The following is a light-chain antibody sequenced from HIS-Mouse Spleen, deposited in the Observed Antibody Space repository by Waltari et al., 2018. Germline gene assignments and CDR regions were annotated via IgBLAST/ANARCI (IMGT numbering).Light chain of an antibody. CDR1: SSDVGGCNY. J-gene: IGLJ1*01. CDR2: DVS. CDR3: CSYAGSYTGV. V-gene: IGLV2-11*01. Sequence: QSALTQPRSVSGSPGQSVTISCTGTSSDVGGCNYVSWYQQHPGKAPKLMIYDVSKRPSGVPDRFSGSKSGNTASLTISGLQAEDEADYYCCSYAGSYTGVFGTGTKVTVL.